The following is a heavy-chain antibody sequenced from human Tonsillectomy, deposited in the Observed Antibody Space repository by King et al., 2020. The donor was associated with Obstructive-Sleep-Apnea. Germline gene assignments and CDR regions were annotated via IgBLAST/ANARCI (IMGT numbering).Heavy chain of an antibody. Sequence: VQLVESGGGVVQPGRSLRLSCAASGFTFSSYAMHWVRQAPGKGLEWVAVISYDGSNKYYADSVKGRFTISRDNSKNTLYLQMNSLRAEDTAVYYCARPLPHYYYDSSGPFDYWGQGTLVTVSS. D-gene: IGHD3-22*01. CDR2: ISYDGSNK. V-gene: IGHV3-30*04. CDR1: GFTFSSYA. CDR3: ARPLPHYYYDSSGPFDY. J-gene: IGHJ4*02.